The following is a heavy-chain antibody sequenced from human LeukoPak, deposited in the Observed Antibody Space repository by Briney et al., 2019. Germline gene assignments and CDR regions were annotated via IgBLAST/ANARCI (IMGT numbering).Heavy chain of an antibody. CDR1: GCTVSSGSYY. V-gene: IGHV4-61*01. Sequence: NASETLSLTCTVSGCTVSSGSYYWSWIRQPPGKGLEWIGYLSYSGSTNHNPSLRSRVTISVDTSKNQFSLNLTSVSAADTAVYYCARSRYFDWLLFPNWFDPWGEGTLVTVSS. J-gene: IGHJ5*02. CDR3: ARSRYFDWLLFPNWFDP. CDR2: LSYSGST. D-gene: IGHD3-9*01.